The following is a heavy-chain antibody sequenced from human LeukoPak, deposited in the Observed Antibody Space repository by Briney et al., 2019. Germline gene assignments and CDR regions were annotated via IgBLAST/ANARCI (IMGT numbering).Heavy chain of an antibody. CDR2: IYSGGST. CDR1: GFTVSTNY. Sequence: GGSLRLSCAASGFTVSTNYMSWVRQAPGKGLEWVSIIYSGGSTHYAASVKGRFTISRDNSKNTLYLQMNSLRAEDTAVYYCARDRGYSGSGTPGGYFDYWGQGTLVTVSS. J-gene: IGHJ4*02. V-gene: IGHV3-66*01. CDR3: ARDRGYSGSGTPGGYFDY. D-gene: IGHD3-10*01.